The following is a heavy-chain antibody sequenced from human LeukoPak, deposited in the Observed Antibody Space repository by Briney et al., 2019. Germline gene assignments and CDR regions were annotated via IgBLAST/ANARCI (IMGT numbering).Heavy chain of an antibody. CDR1: RLTFGDYA. Sequence: GGSLRLSCTASRLTFGDYAMSWVRQAPGKGLEWVGFIRSKAYGGTTEYAASVKGRFTISRDDSKSIAYLQMNSLKTEDTAVYYCTRATVVTAFFDYWGQGTLVTVSS. J-gene: IGHJ4*02. CDR2: IRSKAYGGTT. D-gene: IGHD2-21*02. V-gene: IGHV3-49*04. CDR3: TRATVVTAFFDY.